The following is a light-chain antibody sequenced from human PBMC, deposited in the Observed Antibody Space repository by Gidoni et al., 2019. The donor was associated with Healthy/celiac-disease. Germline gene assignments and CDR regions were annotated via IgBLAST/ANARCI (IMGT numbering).Light chain of an antibody. CDR3: QQYDNLPLT. J-gene: IGKJ4*01. CDR2: EAS. V-gene: IGKV1-33*01. Sequence: DIQMPQSPSSLSASVGDRVTITCQASQDISNYLNWYQQKPGKAPKLLIYEASNLETGVPSRFSGSGSGTDLTFTISSLQPEDIATYYCQQYDNLPLTFGGGTKVEIK. CDR1: QDISNY.